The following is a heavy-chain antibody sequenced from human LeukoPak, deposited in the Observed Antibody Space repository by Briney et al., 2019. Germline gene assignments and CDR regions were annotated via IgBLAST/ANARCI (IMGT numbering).Heavy chain of an antibody. CDR3: ARDYASDY. J-gene: IGHJ4*02. D-gene: IGHD3-10*01. CDR2: IKQDGSEK. CDR1: GFTFSRYL. Sequence: PGGSLRLSCATSGFTFSRYLMNWVRQAPGKGLEWVANIKQDGSEKYYVDSVKGRCTISRDNAKNSLYLQMSSLRAEDTAVYYCARDYASDYWGQGTLVTVSS. V-gene: IGHV3-7*01.